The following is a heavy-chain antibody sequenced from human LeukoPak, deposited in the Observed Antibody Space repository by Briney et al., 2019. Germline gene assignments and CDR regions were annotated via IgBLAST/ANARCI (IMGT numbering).Heavy chain of an antibody. CDR1: GFTFSDYY. CDR3: ARAPRLKWPYYFDY. CDR2: ISSSGSTI. D-gene: IGHD2-15*01. J-gene: IGHJ4*02. Sequence: GGSLRLSCAASGFTFSDYYMSWIRQAPGKGLEWVSYISSSGSTIYYADSVKGRSTISRDNAKNSLYLQMNSLRAEDTAVYYCARAPRLKWPYYFDYWGQGTLVTVSS. V-gene: IGHV3-11*01.